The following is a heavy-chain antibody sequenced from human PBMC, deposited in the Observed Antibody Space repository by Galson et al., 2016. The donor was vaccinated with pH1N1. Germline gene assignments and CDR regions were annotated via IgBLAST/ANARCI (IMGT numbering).Heavy chain of an antibody. Sequence: SVKVSCKASGYSFILYAIHWVRQAPGQRLEWKGWSNTGNGNTRYSQKFQGRVTMTTDTSTRTAYMELRSLRSDDTAVYYCARDRMYQPDIWGQGTLVIVSS. CDR3: ARDRMYQPDI. CDR1: GYSFILYA. J-gene: IGHJ4*02. D-gene: IGHD2-2*01. V-gene: IGHV1-3*04. CDR2: SNTGNGNT.